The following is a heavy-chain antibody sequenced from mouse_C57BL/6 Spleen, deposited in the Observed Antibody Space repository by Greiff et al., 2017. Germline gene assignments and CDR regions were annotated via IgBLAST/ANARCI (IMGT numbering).Heavy chain of an antibody. CDR1: GYSITSGYY. CDR2: ISYDGSN. Sequence: ESGPGLVKPSQSLSLTCSVTGYSITSGYYWNWIRQFPGNKLEWMGYISYDGSNNYNPSLKKRISITRDTSKNQFFLKLNSVTTEDTATYYCAREGAGTLFDYWGQGTTLTVSS. CDR3: AREGAGTLFDY. J-gene: IGHJ2*01. D-gene: IGHD4-1*01. V-gene: IGHV3-6*01.